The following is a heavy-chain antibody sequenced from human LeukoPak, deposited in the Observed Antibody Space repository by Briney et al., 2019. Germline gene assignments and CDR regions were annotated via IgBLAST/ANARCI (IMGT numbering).Heavy chain of an antibody. CDR1: GGSFSGYY. J-gene: IGHJ6*02. CDR2: ISHSGST. V-gene: IGHV4-34*01. CDR3: ARGLDYYGMDV. Sequence: SETLSLTCAVYGGSFSGYYWSWIRQPPGKGLEWIGEISHSGSTNHNPSLKSRVTISVDTSKNQFSLKLSSVTAADTAVYYCARGLDYYGMDVWGQGTTVTVSS.